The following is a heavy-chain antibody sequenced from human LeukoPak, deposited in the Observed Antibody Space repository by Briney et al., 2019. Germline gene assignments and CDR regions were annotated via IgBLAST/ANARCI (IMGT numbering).Heavy chain of an antibody. D-gene: IGHD3-9*01. CDR3: AKNYDFLTGYAS. V-gene: IGHV1-8*02. J-gene: IGHJ4*02. CDR2: VNPNSGVT. CDR1: GYTFTSYG. Sequence: ASVRVSCKASGYTFTSYGITWVRQATGQGLEWMGWVNPNSGVTRYAQKFQGRVTMTRNTSISTAYMELSSLRSEDTAVYYCAKNYDFLTGYASWGQGTLVTVSS.